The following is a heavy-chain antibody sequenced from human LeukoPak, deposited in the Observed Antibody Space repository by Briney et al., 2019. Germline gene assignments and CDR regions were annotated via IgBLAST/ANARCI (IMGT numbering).Heavy chain of an antibody. V-gene: IGHV4-34*01. CDR3: ARLWPPRYSYGSSFDY. CDR1: GGSFSGYY. D-gene: IGHD5-18*01. J-gene: IGHJ4*02. CDR2: INHSGST. Sequence: SETLSLTCAVYGGSFSGYYWSWIRQPPGKGLEWIGEINHSGSTNYNPSLKSRVTISVDTSKNQFSLKLSSVTAADTAVYYCARLWPPRYSYGSSFDYWGQGTLVTVSS.